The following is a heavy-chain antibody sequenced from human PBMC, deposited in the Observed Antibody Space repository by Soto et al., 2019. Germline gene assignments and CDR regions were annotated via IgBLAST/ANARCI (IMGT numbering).Heavy chain of an antibody. J-gene: IGHJ4*02. D-gene: IGHD6-13*01. Sequence: PSETLSLTCAVYGGSFSGYYWSWIRQPPGKGLEWIGEINHSGSTNYNPSLKSRVTISVDTSKNQFSLKLSSVTAADTAVYYCARGDSSSWFDYWGQGTLVTVS. CDR1: GGSFSGYY. CDR3: ARGDSSSWFDY. V-gene: IGHV4-34*01. CDR2: INHSGST.